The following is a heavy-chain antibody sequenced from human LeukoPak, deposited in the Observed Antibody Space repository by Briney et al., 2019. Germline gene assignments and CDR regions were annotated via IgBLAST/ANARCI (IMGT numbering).Heavy chain of an antibody. Sequence: PGGSLRLSCAASGFTFSSNWMAWVRQASGKGLEWVANIKQDGSEKYYVDSVKGRFTISRDNTKNSLYLQMNSLRAEDTAVYYCARDSRDYSTDYWGQGTLVTVSS. CDR3: ARDSRDYSTDY. D-gene: IGHD4-11*01. V-gene: IGHV3-7*01. J-gene: IGHJ4*02. CDR1: GFTFSSNW. CDR2: IKQDGSEK.